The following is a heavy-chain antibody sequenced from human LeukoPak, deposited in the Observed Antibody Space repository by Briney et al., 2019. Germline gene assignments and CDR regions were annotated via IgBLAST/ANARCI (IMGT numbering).Heavy chain of an antibody. CDR2: IYPGDSDT. CDR1: GYSFTSYW. V-gene: IGHV5-51*01. J-gene: IGHJ5*02. Sequence: GESLKISCKGSGYSFTSYWIGWVRQMPGKGLERMGIIYPGDSDTRYSPSFQGQVTISADKSISTAYLQWSSLKASDTAMYYCARQEAGYYDSSGYKYNWFDPWGQGTLVTVSS. CDR3: ARQEAGYYDSSGYKYNWFDP. D-gene: IGHD3-22*01.